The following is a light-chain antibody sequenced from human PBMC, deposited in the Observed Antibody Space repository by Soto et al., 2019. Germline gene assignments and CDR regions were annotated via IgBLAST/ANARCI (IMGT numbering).Light chain of an antibody. J-gene: IGLJ3*02. Sequence: QSALTQPRSVSGSPGQSVTISCTGTSSDVGDYNYVSWYQQHPGKAPKLMIYDVSKRPSGVPDRFSGSKSGSTASLTISGLQVDDEAEYYCCSYAGSSWVFGGGTKVTVL. CDR3: CSYAGSSWV. CDR2: DVS. V-gene: IGLV2-11*01. CDR1: SSDVGDYNY.